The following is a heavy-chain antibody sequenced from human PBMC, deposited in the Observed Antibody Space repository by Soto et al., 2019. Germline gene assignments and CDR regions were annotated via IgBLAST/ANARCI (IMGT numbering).Heavy chain of an antibody. CDR2: IYYSGST. Sequence: PSETLSLTCTVSGGSISSDYWSWIRQPPGKGLEWIGYIYYSGSTNYNPPLKSRVTISVDRSKNQFSLKLSSVTAADTAVYYCANSLRYSYDIFDSWGQGTLVTVSS. V-gene: IGHV4-59*01. CDR3: ANSLRYSYDIFDS. CDR1: GGSISSDY. D-gene: IGHD5-18*01. J-gene: IGHJ4*02.